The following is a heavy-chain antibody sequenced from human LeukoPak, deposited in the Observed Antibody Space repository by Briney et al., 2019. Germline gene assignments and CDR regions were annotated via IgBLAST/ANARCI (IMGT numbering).Heavy chain of an antibody. D-gene: IGHD6-19*01. CDR1: GGTFSSYA. V-gene: IGHV1-69*05. J-gene: IGHJ4*02. CDR2: IIPIFGTA. CDR3: ARDEAFGPWLATGDY. Sequence: ASVKVSCKASGGTFSSYAISWVRQAPGQGLEWMGRIIPIFGTANYAQKFQGRVTITTDESTSTAYMELSSLRSEDTAVYYCARDEAFGPWLATGDYWGQGTLVTVSS.